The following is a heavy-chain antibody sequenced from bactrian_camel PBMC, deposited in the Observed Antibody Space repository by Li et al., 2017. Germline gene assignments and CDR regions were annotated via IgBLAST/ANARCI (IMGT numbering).Heavy chain of an antibody. Sequence: QVQLVESGGGSVQAGGSLRLSCASTGLEYKTYAMGWFRQRPGEEREGVAVIDVDGVPKYAESVKGRFTISKDTSQHSTSLQMDNLKPEDTAMYYCAASTWIVYPDVDDVPRLTYRGNQGTQVTVS. CDR1: GLEYKTYA. V-gene: IGHV3S55*01. J-gene: IGHJ4*01. CDR2: IDVDGVP. D-gene: IGHD1*01.